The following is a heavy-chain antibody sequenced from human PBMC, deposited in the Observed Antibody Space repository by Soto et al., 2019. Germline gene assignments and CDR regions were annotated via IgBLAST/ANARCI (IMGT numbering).Heavy chain of an antibody. CDR3: ARHPERIAEIGWFDP. Sequence: EVQLVESGGGLVQPGGSLRLSCAASGFTFSSYSMNWVRQAPGKGLEWVSYISSSSSTIYYADSVKGRFTISRDDAKNPLYLQRTGLRAEDTAVYYCARHPERIAEIGWFDPWGQGTLVTVSS. J-gene: IGHJ5*02. CDR1: GFTFSSYS. CDR2: ISSSSSTI. V-gene: IGHV3-48*01. D-gene: IGHD6-13*01.